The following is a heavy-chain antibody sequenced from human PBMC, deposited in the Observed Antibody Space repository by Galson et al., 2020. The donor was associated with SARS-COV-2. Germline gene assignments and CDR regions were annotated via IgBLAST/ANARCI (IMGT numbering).Heavy chain of an antibody. J-gene: IGHJ5*02. CDR2: ISGTGGSI. Sequence: GGSLRLSCAASGFTFTNYAMSWLRQAPGEGLEWVSAISGTGGSIYHADSVRGRFTTSRDSSKNTLYLQMNSLRAEDTAVYYCARNRAVDGSASYPGFDPWGQGTLVIVSS. D-gene: IGHD3-10*01. CDR3: ARNRAVDGSASYPGFDP. CDR1: GFTFTNYA. V-gene: IGHV3-23*01.